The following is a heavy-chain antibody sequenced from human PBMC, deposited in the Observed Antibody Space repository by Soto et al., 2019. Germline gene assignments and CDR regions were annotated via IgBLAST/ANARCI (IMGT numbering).Heavy chain of an antibody. CDR2: IRSKANSYAT. CDR3: TRRYYGSGSYYIDY. V-gene: IGHV3-73*01. CDR1: GFTFSGSA. D-gene: IGHD3-10*01. J-gene: IGHJ4*02. Sequence: GGSLRLCCAASGFTFSGSAMHWVRRASGKGLEWVGRIRSKANSYATAYAASVKGRFTISRDDSKNTAYLQMNSLKTEDTAVYYCTRRYYGSGSYYIDYWGQGTLVTVSS.